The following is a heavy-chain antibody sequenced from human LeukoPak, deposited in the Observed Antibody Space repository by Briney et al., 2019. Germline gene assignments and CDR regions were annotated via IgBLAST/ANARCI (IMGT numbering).Heavy chain of an antibody. CDR3: ARAPSNYDILTGYYDIDY. V-gene: IGHV3-21*01. J-gene: IGHJ4*02. Sequence: GGSLRLSCAASGFTFSSYSMNWVRQAPGKGLEWVSSISSSSSYIYYADSVKGRFTISRDNAKNSLYLQMNSLRAEDTAVYYCARAPSNYDILTGYYDIDYWGQGTLVTVSS. D-gene: IGHD3-9*01. CDR1: GFTFSSYS. CDR2: ISSSSSYI.